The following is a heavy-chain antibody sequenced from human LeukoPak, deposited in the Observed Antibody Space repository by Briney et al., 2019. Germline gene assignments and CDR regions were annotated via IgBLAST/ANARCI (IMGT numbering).Heavy chain of an antibody. CDR3: ARMPPVGGSYVY. V-gene: IGHV4-59*01. D-gene: IGHD1-26*01. Sequence: PSETLSLTCTVSGGSISSYYWSWIRQPQGKGLEWIGYISHSGSTNYNPSLKSRVTISVDTSKNQFSLKLSSVTAADTAVYYCARMPPVGGSYVYWGQGTLVTVSS. J-gene: IGHJ4*02. CDR1: GGSISSYY. CDR2: ISHSGST.